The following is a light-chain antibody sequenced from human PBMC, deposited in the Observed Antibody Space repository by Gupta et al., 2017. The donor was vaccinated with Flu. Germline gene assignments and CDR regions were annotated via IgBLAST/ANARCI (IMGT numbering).Light chain of an antibody. CDR1: QSSDSC. V-gene: IGKV1-5*03. CDR3: QHERSYMCT. J-gene: IGKJ1*01. Sequence: PSTLSASVGDRVTITCRASQSSDSCVACYQQKPGKAPKRLIYKTSNVESGVPSRCSGSGSGTVCTLTIRSLQPDDGATYYCQHERSYMCTFGQGTTVEIK. CDR2: KTS.